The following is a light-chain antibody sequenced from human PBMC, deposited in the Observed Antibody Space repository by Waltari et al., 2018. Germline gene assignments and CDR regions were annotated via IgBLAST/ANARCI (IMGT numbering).Light chain of an antibody. CDR2: GAS. Sequence: DLQMSPSPSTLSASVGDRVNITCRASRSFSTGLAWYQQKPGKAPKLLIYGASTLEIGVPSRFSGSGSGKDFSLTISSLQPDDFATYYCQQYATYPRTFGQGTNVEVK. CDR1: RSFSTG. CDR3: QQYATYPRT. J-gene: IGKJ1*01. V-gene: IGKV1-5*03.